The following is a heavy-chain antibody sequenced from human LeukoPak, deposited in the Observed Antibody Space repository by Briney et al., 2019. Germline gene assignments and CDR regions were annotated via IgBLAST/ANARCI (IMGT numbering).Heavy chain of an antibody. CDR2: IYSGGST. D-gene: IGHD5-24*01. Sequence: GGSLRLSCAASGFTVSSNYMSWVRQAPGKGLEWVSVIYSGGSTYYADSVKGRFTISRDNSKNTLYLQMNSLRAEDTAVYYCARAVEMATIFLDYWGQGTLVTVSS. CDR1: GFTVSSNY. J-gene: IGHJ4*02. CDR3: ARAVEMATIFLDY. V-gene: IGHV3-53*01.